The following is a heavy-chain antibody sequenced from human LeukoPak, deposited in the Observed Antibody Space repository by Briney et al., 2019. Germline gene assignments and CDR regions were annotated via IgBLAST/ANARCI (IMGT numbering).Heavy chain of an antibody. J-gene: IGHJ5*02. D-gene: IGHD6-19*01. CDR2: IYSGGFT. V-gene: IGHV3-66*01. CDR1: GFTLSSNY. CDR3: ARGLNSGWYDWFDP. Sequence: GGSLRLSCVASGFTLSSNYMSWVRQAPGKGLEWVSAIYSGGFTYYADSVKGRFTISRDNSKNTVYLQMNSLRVEDAALYYCARGLNSGWYDWFDPWGQGTLVTVSS.